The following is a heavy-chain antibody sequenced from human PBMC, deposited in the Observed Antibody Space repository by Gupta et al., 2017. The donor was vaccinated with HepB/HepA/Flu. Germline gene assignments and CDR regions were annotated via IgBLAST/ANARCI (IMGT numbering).Heavy chain of an antibody. CDR2: IYYSGST. Sequence: QVQLQESGPGLVKPSETLSLTCTVSGGSISSYYWSWIRQPPGKGLEWIGYIYYSGSTNYNPSLKSRVTISVDTSKNQCSLKLSSVTAAETAVYYCARLIGQWRAPAGGMDVWGQGTTVTVSS. V-gene: IGHV4-59*08. J-gene: IGHJ6*02. CDR1: GGSISSYY. D-gene: IGHD6-19*01. CDR3: ARLIGQWRAPAGGMDV.